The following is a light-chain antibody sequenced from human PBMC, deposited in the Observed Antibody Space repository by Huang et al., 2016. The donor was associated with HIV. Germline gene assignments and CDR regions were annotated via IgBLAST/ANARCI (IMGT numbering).Light chain of an antibody. CDR2: YAS. J-gene: IGKJ4*01. V-gene: IGKV6D-21*02. CDR3: HQSSSFPLT. CDR1: QSIGRS. Sequence: EIVLTQSPDFQSVMPNEKVTITCRASQSIGRSLHWYQQKAGHSPKVLIKYASQSISGVPSRFSGSGSGTDFTFTINGLEAEDAAVYYCHQSSSFPLTFGGGTKVEIK.